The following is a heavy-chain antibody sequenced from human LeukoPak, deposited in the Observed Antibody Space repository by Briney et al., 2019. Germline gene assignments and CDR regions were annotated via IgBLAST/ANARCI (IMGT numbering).Heavy chain of an antibody. J-gene: IGHJ4*02. CDR3: AKDNYDYGDYDGGDY. V-gene: IGHV3-30*02. CDR2: IRYDGSNK. CDR1: GFTFSTYG. Sequence: GGSLRLSCAASGFTFSTYGMHWVRQAPGKGLEWVAFIRYDGSNKYYADSVKGRFTTSRDNSKNTLYLQMNSLRAEDTALYYCAKDNYDYGDYDGGDYWGQGTLVTVSS. D-gene: IGHD4-17*01.